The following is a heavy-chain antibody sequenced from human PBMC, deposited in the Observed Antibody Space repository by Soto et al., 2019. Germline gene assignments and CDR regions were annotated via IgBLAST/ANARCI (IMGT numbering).Heavy chain of an antibody. CDR3: VRVDDL. Sequence: VQLQQWGAGLLKPSETLSLTCAVYGAPFSGYYWSWIRQPPGKGLEWIGEIDHSGSTNYNPSLKSRVTISIDTSKYQFSLRLSSVTTADTAVYFCVRVDDLWGQGTLVTVSS. J-gene: IGHJ5*02. CDR2: IDHSGST. V-gene: IGHV4-34*01. CDR1: GAPFSGYY.